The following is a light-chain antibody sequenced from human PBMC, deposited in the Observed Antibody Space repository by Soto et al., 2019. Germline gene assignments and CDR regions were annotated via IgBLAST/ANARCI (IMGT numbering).Light chain of an antibody. V-gene: IGKV3-20*01. J-gene: IGKJ2*03. CDR3: RQYGSSPWYS. CDR2: ATS. Sequence: EIVLTQSPGTLSLSPGESVTLSCRASQSVSSLYLAWYQQKPGQAPRLLIYATSSRATGIPDRFIGSGSGTDFTLTIGSREHEDFAVYYCRQYGSSPWYSFGQGTRLEIK. CDR1: QSVSSLY.